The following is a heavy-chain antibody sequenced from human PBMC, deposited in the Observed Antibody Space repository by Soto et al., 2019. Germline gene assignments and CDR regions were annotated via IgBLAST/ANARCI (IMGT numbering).Heavy chain of an antibody. CDR2: IYHSGST. D-gene: IGHD3-3*01. CDR3: ARSWSRYDWGWFDT. Sequence: PSETLSLTCAVSGYSISSGYYWGWIRQPPGKGLEWIGSIYHSGSTYYNPSLKSRVTISVDTSKNQFSLKLSSVTAADTAVYYCARSWSRYDWGWFDTWGQGTLVTVSS. J-gene: IGHJ5*02. V-gene: IGHV4-38-2*01. CDR1: GYSISSGYY.